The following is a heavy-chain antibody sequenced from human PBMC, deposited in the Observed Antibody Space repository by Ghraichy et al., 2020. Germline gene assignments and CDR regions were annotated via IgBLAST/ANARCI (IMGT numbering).Heavy chain of an antibody. D-gene: IGHD3-16*02. Sequence: SETLSLTCAVYGGSFSNYYWSWVRQSPGKGLEWIGEINHSGSTNYNPSLKSRVTMSVDTSKNQFSLKLSSVTAADTAVYYCARGSFGPRYACLWGSCRYYLGVWGQGTTATVSS. CDR2: INHSGST. CDR1: GGSFSNYY. J-gene: IGHJ6*02. V-gene: IGHV4-34*01. CDR3: ARGSFGPRYACLWGSCRYYLGV.